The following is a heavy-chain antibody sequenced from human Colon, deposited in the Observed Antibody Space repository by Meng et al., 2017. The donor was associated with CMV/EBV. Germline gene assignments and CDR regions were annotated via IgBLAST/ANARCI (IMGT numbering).Heavy chain of an antibody. D-gene: IGHD3-10*01. CDR1: GFTFSDYY. V-gene: IGHV3-11*04. CDR3: AITTASMVRGVISALDY. J-gene: IGHJ4*02. Sequence: GESLKISCAASGFTFSDYYMTWIRQAPGKGLEWVSYISTSGGGKYYADSVKGRFTISRDNAKNSVSLQMNSLRAEDTAVYYCAITTASMVRGVISALDYWGQGTLVTVSS. CDR2: ISTSGGGK.